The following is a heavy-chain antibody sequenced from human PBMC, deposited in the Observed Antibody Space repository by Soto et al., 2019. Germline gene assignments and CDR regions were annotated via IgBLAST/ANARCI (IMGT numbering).Heavy chain of an antibody. Sequence: PGGSLKLSCSASGFIFSNYAMSWIRQAPGKGLERVSSISGGYGGTHYADSVKGRFTISRDNSKNTLYLQMDTLRTEDTTLYYCTRDRGSEGSGWPNFDYWGRGTQVTVS. D-gene: IGHD6-25*01. CDR3: TRDRGSEGSGWPNFDY. V-gene: IGHV3-23*01. CDR2: ISGGYGGT. CDR1: GFIFSNYA. J-gene: IGHJ4*02.